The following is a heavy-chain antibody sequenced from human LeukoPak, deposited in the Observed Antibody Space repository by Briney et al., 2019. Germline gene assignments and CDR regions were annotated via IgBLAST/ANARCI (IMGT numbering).Heavy chain of an antibody. CDR2: ISSSGATK. CDR1: GFTFDDYG. CDR3: ARATRGVGSNFDC. Sequence: GGSLRLSCAASGFTFDDYGMNWVRQAPGKGLEWVSYISSSGATKYYADSVKGRFTISRDNAKNSLYLQMNSLRAEDTAVYYCARATRGVGSNFDCWGQGTLVTVSS. D-gene: IGHD1-26*01. J-gene: IGHJ4*02. V-gene: IGHV3-48*03.